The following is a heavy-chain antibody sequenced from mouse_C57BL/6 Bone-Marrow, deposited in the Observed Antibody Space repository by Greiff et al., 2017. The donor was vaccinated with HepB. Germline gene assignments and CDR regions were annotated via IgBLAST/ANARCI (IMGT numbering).Heavy chain of an antibody. Sequence: DVKLQESGGDLVKPGGSLKLSCAASGFTFSSYGMSWVRQTPDKRLEWVATISSGGSYTYYPDSVKGRFTISRDNAKNTLYLQMSSLKSEDTAMYYCARQPAYWGQGTLVTVSA. V-gene: IGHV5-6*02. J-gene: IGHJ3*01. CDR1: GFTFSSYG. CDR3: ARQPAY. CDR2: ISSGGSYT.